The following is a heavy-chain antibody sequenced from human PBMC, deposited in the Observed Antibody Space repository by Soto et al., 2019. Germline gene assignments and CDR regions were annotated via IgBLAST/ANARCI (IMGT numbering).Heavy chain of an antibody. V-gene: IGHV3-30-3*01. CDR3: ARDMYDIVATRIFDY. CDR1: GFTFRSYA. D-gene: IGHD5-12*01. Sequence: PGGSLRLSCSASGFTFRSYAIHWVRQAPGKGLEWVAVISYDGSNKYYADSVKGRFTISRDNSKNTLYLQMNSLRAEDTAVYYCARDMYDIVATRIFDYWGQGTLVPVSS. J-gene: IGHJ4*02. CDR2: ISYDGSNK.